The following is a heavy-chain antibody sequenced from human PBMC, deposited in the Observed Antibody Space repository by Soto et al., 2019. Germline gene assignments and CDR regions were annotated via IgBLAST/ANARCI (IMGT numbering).Heavy chain of an antibody. Sequence: ASVKVSCKISGHTLTELSIHWVRQAPGKGLEWMGGFDPEGGEAIYAQKWHGRVTVTADESTSTAYMELSSLRSEDTAVYYCARGIRLGVAARGYYYYGMDVWGQGTTVTVSS. CDR1: GHTLTELS. D-gene: IGHD6-6*01. V-gene: IGHV1-24*01. CDR3: ARGIRLGVAARGYYYYGMDV. J-gene: IGHJ6*02. CDR2: FDPEGGEA.